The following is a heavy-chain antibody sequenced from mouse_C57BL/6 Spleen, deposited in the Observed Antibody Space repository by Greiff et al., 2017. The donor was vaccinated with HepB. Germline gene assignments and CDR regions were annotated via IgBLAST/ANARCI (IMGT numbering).Heavy chain of an antibody. V-gene: IGHV1-82*01. Sequence: VQLQQSGPELVKPGASVKISCKASGYAFSSSWMNWVKQRPGKGLEWIGRIYPGDGDTNYNGKFKGKATLTADKSSSTAYMQLSSLTSEDSAVYCWAPTVGGFWYFDVWGTGTTVTVSS. D-gene: IGHD1-1*01. J-gene: IGHJ1*03. CDR2: IYPGDGDT. CDR3: APTVGGFWYFDV. CDR1: GYAFSSSW.